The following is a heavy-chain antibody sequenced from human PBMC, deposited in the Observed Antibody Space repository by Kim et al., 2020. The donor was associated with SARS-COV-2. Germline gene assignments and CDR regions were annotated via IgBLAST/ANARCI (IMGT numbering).Heavy chain of an antibody. D-gene: IGHD3-10*01. Sequence: GGSLRLSCAASGFTFSSYAMSWVRQAPGKGLEWVSAISGSGGSTYYADSVKGRFTISRDNSKNTLYLQMNSLRAEDTAVYYCAKYYYGSGSYYIDAFDIWGQGTMVTVSS. J-gene: IGHJ3*02. CDR2: ISGSGGST. CDR1: GFTFSSYA. CDR3: AKYYYGSGSYYIDAFDI. V-gene: IGHV3-23*01.